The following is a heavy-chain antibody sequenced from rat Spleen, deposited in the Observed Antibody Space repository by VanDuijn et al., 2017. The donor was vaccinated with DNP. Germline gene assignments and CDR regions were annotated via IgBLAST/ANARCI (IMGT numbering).Heavy chain of an antibody. Sequence: EVQLVESGGGLVQPGRSLKLSCTASGFIFSHYYMAWVRQAPERGLEWVASISTGGGNTYYRDSVKGRFTISRDNAKNTQYLQMDSLRSEDTATYYCARHGEPYHNAMDAWGQGTSVTVSS. CDR1: GFIFSHYY. CDR3: ARHGEPYHNAMDA. V-gene: IGHV5S13*01. J-gene: IGHJ4*01. CDR2: ISTGGGNT. D-gene: IGHD1-12*01.